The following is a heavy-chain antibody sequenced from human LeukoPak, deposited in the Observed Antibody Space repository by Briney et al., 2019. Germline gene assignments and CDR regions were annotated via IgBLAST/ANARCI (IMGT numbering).Heavy chain of an antibody. J-gene: IGHJ5*02. CDR1: GGTFSSYA. V-gene: IGHV1-69*01. CDR2: IIPIFGTA. D-gene: IGHD3-10*01. Sequence: ASVKVSCKASGGTFSSYAISWGRQAPGQGLEWMGGIIPIFGTANYAQKFQGRVTITADESTSTAYMELSSLRSEDTAVYYCARGSPYDSMGWFDPWGQGTLVTVSS. CDR3: ARGSPYDSMGWFDP.